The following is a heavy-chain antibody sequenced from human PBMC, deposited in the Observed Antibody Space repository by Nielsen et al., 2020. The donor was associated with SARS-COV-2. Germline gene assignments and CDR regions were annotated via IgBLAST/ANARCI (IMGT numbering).Heavy chain of an antibody. J-gene: IGHJ3*02. Sequence: GESLKISCAASGFTFSSYSMNWVRQAPGKGLEWVSSISSSSSYIYYADSVKGRFTISRDNSKNTLYLQMNSLRAEDTAVYYCAKDDVVRGDAYDIWGQGTVVTVSS. CDR2: ISSSSSYI. CDR1: GFTFSSYS. CDR3: AKDDVVRGDAYDI. V-gene: IGHV3-21*04. D-gene: IGHD3-10*01.